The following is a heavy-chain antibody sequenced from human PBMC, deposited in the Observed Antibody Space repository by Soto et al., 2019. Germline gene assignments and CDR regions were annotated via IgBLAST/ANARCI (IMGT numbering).Heavy chain of an antibody. D-gene: IGHD1-26*01. CDR1: GYTLTELS. Sequence: ASVKVSCKVSGYTLTELSMHWVRQAPGKGLEWMGGFDPEDGETIYAQKFQGRVTMTEDTSTDTAYMELSSLRSEDTAVYYCATLGNKWEPNDYWGQGTLVTVSS. CDR3: ATLGNKWEPNDY. CDR2: FDPEDGET. J-gene: IGHJ4*02. V-gene: IGHV1-24*01.